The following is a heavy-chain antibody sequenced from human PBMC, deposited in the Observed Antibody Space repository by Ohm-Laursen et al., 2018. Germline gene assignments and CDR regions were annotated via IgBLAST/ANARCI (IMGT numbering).Heavy chain of an antibody. CDR3: AKGEVAMVPDS. V-gene: IGHV3-23*01. CDR2: ISISGART. CDR1: GLKFTNYA. D-gene: IGHD3-10*01. J-gene: IGHJ5*02. Sequence: SLRLSCTASGLKFTNYAMSWVRQAPGKGLEWVSSISISGARTYYADPVKGRFTISRDTSKNTLDLQMNSLRSEDTAVYYCAKGEVAMVPDSWGLGTLVTVSS.